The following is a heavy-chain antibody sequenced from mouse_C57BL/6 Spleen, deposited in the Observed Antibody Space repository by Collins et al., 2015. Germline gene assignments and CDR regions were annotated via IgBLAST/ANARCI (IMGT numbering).Heavy chain of an antibody. Sequence: EVQLVETGGGLVQPKGSLKLSCAASGFTFNTNAMNWVRQAPGKGLEWVARIRSKSNNYATYYADSVKDRFTISRDDSQSMLYLQMNNLKTEDTAMYYCVGYGNLAYWGQGTLVTVSA. J-gene: IGHJ3*01. CDR3: VGYGNLAY. CDR2: IRSKSNNYAT. V-gene: IGHV10S3*01. CDR1: GFTFNTNA. D-gene: IGHD2-1*01.